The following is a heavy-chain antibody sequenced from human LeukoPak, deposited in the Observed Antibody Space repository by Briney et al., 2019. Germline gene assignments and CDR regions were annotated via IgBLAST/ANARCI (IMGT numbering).Heavy chain of an antibody. CDR3: ARDGSSIAAAGYFDI. J-gene: IGHJ3*02. Sequence: SETLSLTCAVSGGSISSSNWWSWVRQPPGKGLEWIGEIYHSGSTNYNPSLKSRVTISVDTSKNQFSLKLSSVTAADTAVYYCARDGSSIAAAGYFDIWGQGTMVTVSS. V-gene: IGHV4-4*02. D-gene: IGHD6-13*01. CDR2: IYHSGST. CDR1: GGSISSSNW.